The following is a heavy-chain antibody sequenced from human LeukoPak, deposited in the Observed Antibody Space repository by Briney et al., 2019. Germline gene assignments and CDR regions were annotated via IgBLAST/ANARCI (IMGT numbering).Heavy chain of an antibody. V-gene: IGHV4-39*01. J-gene: IGHJ5*02. CDR1: GGSISSSSYY. CDR3: ARHDYYGSGSPNWFDP. Sequence: SETLSLTCTVSGGSISSSSYYWGWIRQPPGKGLEWIGSIYYSGSTYYNPSLKSRVTISVDTSKNQFSLKLSSVTAADTAVYYCARHDYYGSGSPNWFDPWGQGTLVTVSS. D-gene: IGHD3-10*01. CDR2: IYYSGST.